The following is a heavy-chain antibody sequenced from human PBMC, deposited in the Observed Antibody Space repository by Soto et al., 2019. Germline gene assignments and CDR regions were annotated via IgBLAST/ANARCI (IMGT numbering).Heavy chain of an antibody. CDR2: IIPIFGTA. CDR1: GGTFSSYA. V-gene: IGHV1-69*13. CDR3: ASPLAYCGGDCPPGAFDI. Sequence: SVKVSCKASGGTFSSYAISWVRQAPGQGLEWMGGIIPIFGTANYARKFQGRVTITADESTSTAYMELSSLRSEDTAVYYCASPLAYCGGDCPPGAFDIWGQGTMVTVSS. J-gene: IGHJ3*02. D-gene: IGHD2-21*02.